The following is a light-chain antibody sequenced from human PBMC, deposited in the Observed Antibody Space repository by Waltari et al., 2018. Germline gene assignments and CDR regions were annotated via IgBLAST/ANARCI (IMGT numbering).Light chain of an antibody. V-gene: IGKV3-11*01. J-gene: IGKJ3*01. Sequence: DIVLTQSPVTLSLSPGARATISCRASQSISVYLAWYQHRPGQSPRLLIYDAPKRAPGIPARFSGSGSGTDFTLTISSVEPDDFAVYYCLQRSHWPPFTFGPGTKLDIK. CDR2: DAP. CDR1: QSISVY. CDR3: LQRSHWPPFT.